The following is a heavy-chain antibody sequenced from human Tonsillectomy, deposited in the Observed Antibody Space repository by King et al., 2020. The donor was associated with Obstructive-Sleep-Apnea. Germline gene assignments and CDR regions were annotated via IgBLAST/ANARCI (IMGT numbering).Heavy chain of an antibody. J-gene: IGHJ4*02. D-gene: IGHD6-19*01. CDR1: GFSLSTSGLG. CDR3: AHRSSGGPSGFDY. CDR2: IYLDDDN. Sequence: HITLKESGPSLVKPTQTLTLTCTFSGFSLSTSGLGVGWIRHAPGKSLEWLALIYLDDDNRYSPSLKSRLNITKDTSENQVVLTITNIGPVDTATYYCAHRSSGGPSGFDYWGQGTLVTVSS. V-gene: IGHV2-5*02.